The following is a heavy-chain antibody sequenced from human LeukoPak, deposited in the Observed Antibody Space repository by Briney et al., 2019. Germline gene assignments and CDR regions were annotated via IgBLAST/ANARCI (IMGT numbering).Heavy chain of an antibody. CDR3: ASNAGPGYYYYYYMDV. V-gene: IGHV1-8*01. Sequence: ASVKVSCKASGYTFTSYDINWVRQATGQGLEWMGWMNPNSGNTGYAQKFQGRVTMTRNTSISTAYMELSSLRSEDTAVYYCASNAGPGYYYYYYMDVWGKGTTVTVSS. J-gene: IGHJ6*03. CDR1: GYTFTSYD. CDR2: MNPNSGNT.